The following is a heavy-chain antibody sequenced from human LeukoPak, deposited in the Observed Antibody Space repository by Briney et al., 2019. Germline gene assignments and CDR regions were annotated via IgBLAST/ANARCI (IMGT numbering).Heavy chain of an antibody. V-gene: IGHV3-23*01. CDR3: AKDSHPGSGSYYKGNFDY. D-gene: IGHD3-10*01. Sequence: SGGSLRLSCAASRFTFSSYAMSWVRQAPGKGLEWVSAISGSGGSTYYADSVKGRFTISRDNAENSLYLQMNSLRAEDTALYYCAKDSHPGSGSYYKGNFDYWGQGTLVTVSS. J-gene: IGHJ4*02. CDR1: RFTFSSYA. CDR2: ISGSGGST.